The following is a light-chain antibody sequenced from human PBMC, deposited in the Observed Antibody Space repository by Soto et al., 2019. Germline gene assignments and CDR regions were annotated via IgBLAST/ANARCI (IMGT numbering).Light chain of an antibody. CDR1: SSDIGDYDY. Sequence: QSVLTQPASVSGSPGQSITLSCTGTSSDIGDYDYVSWYQRHPGQAPKLIIYDVNNRPSGVSDRFSGSKSGNTASLTISGLQAEDEADYYCTSYSSGSTHVIFGGGTKLTVL. CDR2: DVN. J-gene: IGLJ2*01. V-gene: IGLV2-14*03. CDR3: TSYSSGSTHVI.